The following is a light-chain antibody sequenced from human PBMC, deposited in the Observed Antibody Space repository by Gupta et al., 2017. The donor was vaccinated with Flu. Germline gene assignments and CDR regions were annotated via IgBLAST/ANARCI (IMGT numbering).Light chain of an antibody. CDR3: SSYAGSNNVV. V-gene: IGLV2-8*01. CDR1: GSDVGGYHY. Sequence: QSALTQLPSASGSPGQSVTISCTGTGSDVGGYHYVPWYQQHPGKAPNPLIYEVSKRPSGVPDRFSGSKSGNTASLTVSELQAEEGADYYCSSYAGSNNVVLGGGTKLTVL. CDR2: EVS. J-gene: IGLJ3*02.